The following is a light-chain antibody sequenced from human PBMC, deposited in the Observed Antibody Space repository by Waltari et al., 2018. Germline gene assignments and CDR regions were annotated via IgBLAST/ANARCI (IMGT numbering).Light chain of an antibody. J-gene: IGKJ4*01. V-gene: IGKV3-20*01. CDR2: DTS. CDR3: QQYDISPLT. CDR1: QTVRATY. Sequence: EIVLTQSPCTLSLSPGERATLSCRASQTVRATYLAWYQQKPGQAPTLVIHDTSSRATGIPDRFSGSGSGTDFSLTISSLEPEDFAVYYCQQYDISPLTFGGGTKVETK.